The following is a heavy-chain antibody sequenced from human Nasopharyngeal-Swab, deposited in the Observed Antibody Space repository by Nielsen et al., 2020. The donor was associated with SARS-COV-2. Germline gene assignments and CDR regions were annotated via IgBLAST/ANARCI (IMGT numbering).Heavy chain of an antibody. J-gene: IGHJ4*02. CDR2: LKSGGGT. Sequence: GGSLRLSCVASGFTVSSNFVSWVRQAPGKGLEWVSLLKSGGGTFYADSVRGRFTISRDNSGNTVYLQMNSLRAEDTAVYYCARVRQSGAYFPFDSWGLGTLVTVSS. V-gene: IGHV3-53*01. CDR1: GFTVSSNF. CDR3: ARVRQSGAYFPFDS. D-gene: IGHD1-26*01.